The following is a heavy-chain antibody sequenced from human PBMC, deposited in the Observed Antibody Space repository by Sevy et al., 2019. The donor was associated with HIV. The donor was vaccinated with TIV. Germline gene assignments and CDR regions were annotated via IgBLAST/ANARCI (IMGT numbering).Heavy chain of an antibody. Sequence: GGSLRLSCAASGFTFGNFAMIWARQAPGKGLEWLSSIYHSGGTTYIVDSVNGRFTISRENSKNTLYLQMDNLRADDTAIYYCAKSPTGSESKPDYWGQGTLVTVSS. CDR1: GFTFGNFA. D-gene: IGHD2-8*02. J-gene: IGHJ4*02. V-gene: IGHV3-23*05. CDR3: AKSPTGSESKPDY. CDR2: IYHSGGTT.